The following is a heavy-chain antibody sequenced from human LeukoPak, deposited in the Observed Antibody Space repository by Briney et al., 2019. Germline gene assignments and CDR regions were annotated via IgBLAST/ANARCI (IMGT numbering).Heavy chain of an antibody. J-gene: IGHJ4*02. CDR1: GFDVNSFE. D-gene: IGHD1-26*01. Sequence: GGSLRLSCAASGFDVNSFEMTWVRQAPGLGLEFLSYISDSGGVIKYADSVKGRFIISRDSAENALYLQMNNLGADDTAVYFCAGGPQYTGSFPYWGQGTLVAVSS. V-gene: IGHV3-48*03. CDR2: ISDSGGVI. CDR3: AGGPQYTGSFPY.